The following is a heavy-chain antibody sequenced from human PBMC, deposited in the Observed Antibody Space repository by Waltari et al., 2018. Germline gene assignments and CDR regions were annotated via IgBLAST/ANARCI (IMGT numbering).Heavy chain of an antibody. CDR1: GFTFDDYA. J-gene: IGHJ4*02. D-gene: IGHD6-19*01. Sequence: EVQLVESGGVVVQPGGSLRLSCGASGFTFDDYAMHWVRQAPGKGLEWVSLISWDGGSTYYADSVKGRFTISRDNSKNSLYLQMNSLRAEDTALYYCAKVYSSGWYGPFDYWGQGTLVTVSS. CDR3: AKVYSSGWYGPFDY. V-gene: IGHV3-43D*03. CDR2: ISWDGGST.